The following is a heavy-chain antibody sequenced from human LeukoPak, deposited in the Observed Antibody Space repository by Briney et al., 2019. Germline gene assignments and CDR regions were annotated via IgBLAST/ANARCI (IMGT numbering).Heavy chain of an antibody. Sequence: EESLKISCQGSGYKFSSYWIGWVRQMPGKGLEWMGIIYPADSDTRYSPSFQGQVTISADKSISTAYLQWSSLKASDTAMYYCATLGYCSTSNCYSFDYWGQGTLVTVSS. J-gene: IGHJ4*02. CDR3: ATLGYCSTSNCYSFDY. CDR1: GYKFSSYW. V-gene: IGHV5-51*01. D-gene: IGHD2-2*01. CDR2: IYPADSDT.